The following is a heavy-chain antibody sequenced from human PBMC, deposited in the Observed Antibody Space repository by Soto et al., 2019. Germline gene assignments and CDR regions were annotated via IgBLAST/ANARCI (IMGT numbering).Heavy chain of an antibody. CDR1: GGLFSSFA. CDR3: ARGGGPYVWFNEF. CDR2: IIPVFGTT. Sequence: SVKVSCKDSGGLFSSFAISWVRQAPGEGLEWLGGIIPVFGTTNYAEKFQGRVTITADESTNTAYMELTSLASGDTAIYYCARGGGPYVWFNEFWGQGILVTVSS. J-gene: IGHJ4*02. D-gene: IGHD3-16*01. V-gene: IGHV1-69*13.